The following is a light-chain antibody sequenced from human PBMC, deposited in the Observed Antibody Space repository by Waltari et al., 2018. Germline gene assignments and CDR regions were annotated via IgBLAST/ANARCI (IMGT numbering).Light chain of an antibody. CDR3: SSYAGSNNLV. J-gene: IGLJ2*01. V-gene: IGLV2-8*01. CDR2: EFS. Sequence: QSALTQPPSASGSPGQSVTISCTGTSSDVGGYNYVSCSQPHPGKAPTLIIYEFSKRPPGAPVRFSGSKSGNTASLTVSGLQAEDEADYYCSSYAGSNNLVFGGGTKLTVL. CDR1: SSDVGGYNY.